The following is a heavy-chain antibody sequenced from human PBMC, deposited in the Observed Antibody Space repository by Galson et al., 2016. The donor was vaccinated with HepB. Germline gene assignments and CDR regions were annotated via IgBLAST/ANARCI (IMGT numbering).Heavy chain of an antibody. Sequence: SLRLSCAASGFTVNSCGMHWVRQAAGKGLEWVAYHGDDGDSQLYADAVRGRFTVSGDNARNTLVLQTNSLRIEDTALYYCTRDPPDRWSMIDWGQGTPVTVSS. J-gene: IGHJ4*03. CDR1: GFTVNSCG. CDR2: HGDDGDSQ. D-gene: IGHD2-8*01. V-gene: IGHV3-30*03. CDR3: TRDPPDRWSMID.